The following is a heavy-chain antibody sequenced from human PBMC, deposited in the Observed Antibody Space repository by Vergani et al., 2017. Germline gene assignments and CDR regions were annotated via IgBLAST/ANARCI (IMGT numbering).Heavy chain of an antibody. V-gene: IGHV4-39*01. Sequence: QMQLQESGPGLVKPSETLSLSCTVSGDSISTSSYAWGWIRQPPGKTLEWIVTVFYGGRTSYNPSLKSRVTLSLDTSKKQISLHLTSVTAAYTAVYYFARHISVVRPASMTAFDYWGQGTLVTVSS. J-gene: IGHJ4*02. CDR2: VFYGGRT. D-gene: IGHD2-21*01. CDR3: ARHISVVRPASMTAFDY. CDR1: GDSISTSSYA.